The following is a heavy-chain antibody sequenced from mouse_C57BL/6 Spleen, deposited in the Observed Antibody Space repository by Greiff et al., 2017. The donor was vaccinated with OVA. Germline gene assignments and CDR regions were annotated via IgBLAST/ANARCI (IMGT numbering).Heavy chain of an antibody. CDR2: INPNYGTT. CDR3: ARRMGRLRRGPRYFDV. D-gene: IGHD2-2*01. V-gene: IGHV1-39*01. J-gene: IGHJ1*03. CDR1: GYSFTDYN. Sequence: EVKLMESGPELVKPGASVKISCKASGYSFTDYNMNWVKQSNGKSLEWIGIINPNYGTTSYNQKFKGKATLTVDQSSSTAYMQLNSLTSEDSAVYYCARRMGRLRRGPRYFDVWGTGTTVTVSS.